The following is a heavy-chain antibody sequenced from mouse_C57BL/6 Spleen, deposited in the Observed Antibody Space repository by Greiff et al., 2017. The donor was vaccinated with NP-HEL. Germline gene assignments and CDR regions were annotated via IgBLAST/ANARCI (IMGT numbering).Heavy chain of an antibody. J-gene: IGHJ4*01. CDR1: GYTFTEYT. CDR3: ARHEEPQIYYDGAMDY. CDR2: FYPGSGSI. V-gene: IGHV1-62-2*01. Sequence: QVQLKQSGAELVKPGASVKLSCKASGYTFTEYTIHWVKQRSGQGLEWIGWFYPGSGSIKYNEKFKDKATLTADKSSSTVYMELSRLTSEDSAVYFCARHEEPQIYYDGAMDYWGQGTSVTVSS. D-gene: IGHD2-4*01.